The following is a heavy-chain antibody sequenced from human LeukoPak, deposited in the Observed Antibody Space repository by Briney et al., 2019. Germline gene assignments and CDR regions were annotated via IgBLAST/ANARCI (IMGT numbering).Heavy chain of an antibody. CDR1: GYTFTSYG. Sequence: GASVKVSCKASGYTFTSYGISWVRQAPGQGLEWMGWISAYNGNTDYAQKLQGRVTMTTDTSTSTAYMELRSLRSDDTAVYYCAREEAYYDFWSGYYVGYCFDYWGQGTLVTVSS. J-gene: IGHJ4*02. D-gene: IGHD3-3*01. CDR2: ISAYNGNT. CDR3: AREEAYYDFWSGYYVGYCFDY. V-gene: IGHV1-18*01.